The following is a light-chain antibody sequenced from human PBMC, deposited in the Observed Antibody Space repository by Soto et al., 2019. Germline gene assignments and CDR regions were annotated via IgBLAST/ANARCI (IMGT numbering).Light chain of an antibody. J-gene: IGKJ5*01. CDR1: QDIGIY. CDR2: SAS. Sequence: IQMTQSPSSLSASVGDRVTITCRASQDIGIYLAWYQQRPGTVPKLLIYSASTLQSGFPSRFSGSGSGTDFTLTIISLQPEDVATYYCQKYTSVPVTFGQGTRLEIK. V-gene: IGKV1-27*01. CDR3: QKYTSVPVT.